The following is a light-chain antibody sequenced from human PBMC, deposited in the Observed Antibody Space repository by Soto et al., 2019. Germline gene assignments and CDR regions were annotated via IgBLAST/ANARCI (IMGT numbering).Light chain of an antibody. J-gene: IGLJ1*01. CDR3: SSYTSSSTL. CDR2: EVS. Sequence: QSALTQPASVSGSPGQSITISCTGTNNDVGFYNLVSWYQQHPGKAPKLMIYEVSNRPSGVSNRFSGSKSGNTASLTISGLQAEDEADYYCSSYTSSSTLFGTGTTLTVL. CDR1: NNDVGFYNL. V-gene: IGLV2-14*02.